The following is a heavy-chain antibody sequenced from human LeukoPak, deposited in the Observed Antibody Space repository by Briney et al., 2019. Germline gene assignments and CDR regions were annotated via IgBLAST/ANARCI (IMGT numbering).Heavy chain of an antibody. CDR1: GFTFDDYV. D-gene: IGHD5-12*01. J-gene: IGHJ5*02. V-gene: IGHV3-43*02. Sequence: PGGSLRLSCTASGFTFDDYVMHWVRHAPGKGLEWVSLFSGDGSGTYYADSVKGRFTISRDNSKNSLFLHMSGLRAEDTALYYCATQNPPGSGYYDTYNWFDPWGQGTLVTVAS. CDR3: ATQNPPGSGYYDTYNWFDP. CDR2: FSGDGSGT.